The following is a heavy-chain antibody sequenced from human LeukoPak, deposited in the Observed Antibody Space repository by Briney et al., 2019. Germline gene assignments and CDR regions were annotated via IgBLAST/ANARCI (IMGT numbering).Heavy chain of an antibody. Sequence: GGSLRLSCAASGSTFSSYSMNWVRQAPGKGLEWVSSISSSSSYIYYADSVKGRFTISRDNAKNSLYLQMNSLRAEDTAVYYCARDFWSGPFDYWGQGTLVTVSS. CDR1: GSTFSSYS. J-gene: IGHJ4*02. D-gene: IGHD3-3*01. V-gene: IGHV3-21*01. CDR2: ISSSSSYI. CDR3: ARDFWSGPFDY.